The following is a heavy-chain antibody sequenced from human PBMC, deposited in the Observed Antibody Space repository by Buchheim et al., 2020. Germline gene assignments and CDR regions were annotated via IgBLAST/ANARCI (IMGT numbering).Heavy chain of an antibody. V-gene: IGHV3-23*01. CDR1: GFTFSNYY. J-gene: IGHJ6*02. CDR2: INGGGGGT. Sequence: EVQLLESGGGLVQPGGSLRLSCAASGFTFSNYYMAWVRQAPGKGLEWVSTINGGGGGTSYADSVKGRFTIPRDNSKTTLYLQMNSLRAEDSAVYYCAKRRIDYYGMDVWGQGTT. CDR3: AKRRIDYYGMDV. D-gene: IGHD2-15*01.